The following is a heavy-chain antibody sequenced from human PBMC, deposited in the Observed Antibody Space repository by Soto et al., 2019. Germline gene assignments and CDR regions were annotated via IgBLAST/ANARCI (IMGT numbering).Heavy chain of an antibody. CDR3: ARDHYYDGTGYYEDFFDS. CDR2: IGAYNGDT. J-gene: IGHJ4*02. V-gene: IGHV1-18*01. CDR1: GYTFASYG. Sequence: ASVKVSCKASGYTFASYGISWVRQAPGQGLEWMGWIGAYNGDTNYAQKFRGRVTMTTDTSTTTAYMDLRSLTSDDTAVYYCARDHYYDGTGYYEDFFDSWGQGTLVTSPQ. D-gene: IGHD3-22*01.